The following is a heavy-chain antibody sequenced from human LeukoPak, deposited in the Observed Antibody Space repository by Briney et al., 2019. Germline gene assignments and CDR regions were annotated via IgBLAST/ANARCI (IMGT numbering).Heavy chain of an antibody. CDR2: IYYSGST. CDR1: GGSISSYY. J-gene: IGHJ4*02. D-gene: IGHD2-2*01. Sequence: PSETLSLTCTVSGGSISSYYWSWIRQPPGKGLEWIGYIYYSGSTNYNPSLKSRVTISVDTSKNQFSLRLSSVTAADTAVFYCARGLPPAYWGQGTLVTVSS. CDR3: ARGLPPAY. V-gene: IGHV4-59*12.